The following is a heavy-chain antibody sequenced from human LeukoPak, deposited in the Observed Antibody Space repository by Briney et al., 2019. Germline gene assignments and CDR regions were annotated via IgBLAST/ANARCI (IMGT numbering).Heavy chain of an antibody. CDR2: INHSGST. V-gene: IGHV4-34*01. J-gene: IGHJ4*02. CDR3: ARGVHIAAAQYGY. D-gene: IGHD6-13*01. Sequence: SETLSLTCAVYGGSFSGYYWSWIRQPPGKGLEWIGEINHSGSTNYNPSLKSRVTISVDTSKNQFSLKLSSVTAADTAVYYCARGVHIAAAQYGYWGQGTLVTVSS. CDR1: GGSFSGYY.